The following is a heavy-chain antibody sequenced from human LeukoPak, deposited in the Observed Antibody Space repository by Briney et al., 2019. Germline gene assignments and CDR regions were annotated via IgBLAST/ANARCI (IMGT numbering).Heavy chain of an antibody. Sequence: GGSLRLSCAASGFTFSSYAMSWVRQAPGKGLEWVSTISGSGGSTYYADSVKGRFTISRDNSKNPLYLQMNSLKAEDTAVYYCAKDRIRVAGTSGYWGQGTLVTVSS. CDR3: AKDRIRVAGTSGY. CDR2: ISGSGGST. CDR1: GFTFSSYA. D-gene: IGHD6-19*01. J-gene: IGHJ4*02. V-gene: IGHV3-23*01.